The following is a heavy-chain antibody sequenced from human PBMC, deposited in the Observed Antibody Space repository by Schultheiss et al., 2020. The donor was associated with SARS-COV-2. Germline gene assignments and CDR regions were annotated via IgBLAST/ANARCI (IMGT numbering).Heavy chain of an antibody. CDR1: GYSISSGGYY. V-gene: IGHV4-31*11. CDR2: IYYSGST. CDR3: ARVSGDGGKNPVGPYYYYGMDV. J-gene: IGHJ6*02. Sequence: SETLSLTCAVSGYSISSGGYYWSWIRQHPGKGLEWIGYIYYSGSTYYNPSLKSRVTISVDTSKNQFSLKLSSVTAADTAVYYCARVSGDGGKNPVGPYYYYGMDVWGQGTTVTVSS. D-gene: IGHD4-23*01.